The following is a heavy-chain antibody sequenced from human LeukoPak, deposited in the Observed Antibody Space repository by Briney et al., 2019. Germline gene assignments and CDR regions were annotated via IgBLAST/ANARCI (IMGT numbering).Heavy chain of an antibody. D-gene: IGHD3-22*01. CDR2: MSVGTDST. Sequence: GGSLRLSCVASGFTFSGYAMSRVRQSPGKGLEWVSMSVGTDSTYYADSVKGRLTISRDNSKNTLYLEMNSLRAEDTAVYYCAKSRDSRALFDYWGQGTLVTVSS. J-gene: IGHJ4*02. V-gene: IGHV3-23*01. CDR3: AKSRDSRALFDY. CDR1: GFTFSGYA.